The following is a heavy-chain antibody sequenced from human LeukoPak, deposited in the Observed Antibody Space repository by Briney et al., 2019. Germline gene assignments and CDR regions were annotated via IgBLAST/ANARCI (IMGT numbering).Heavy chain of an antibody. CDR3: AKDRGTVFLNYFDP. D-gene: IGHD1-7*01. J-gene: IGHJ5*02. CDR2: ITGSGGTT. V-gene: IGHV3-23*01. CDR1: GFTFKNYA. Sequence: GGSLRLSCAGSGFTFKNYAMNWVRQAPGKGLEWVAVITGSGGTTYYADSVKGRFTISRDNSKNTLYLEMNSLRAEDTAVYYCAKDRGTVFLNYFDPWGQGTPVTVSS.